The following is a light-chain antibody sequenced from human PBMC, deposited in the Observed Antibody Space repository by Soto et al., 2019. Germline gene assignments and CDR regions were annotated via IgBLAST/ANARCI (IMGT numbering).Light chain of an antibody. CDR2: SAS. Sequence: EIAMTQSPATLSVSPGERATLSCRASQSISTELAWYQQIPGQPPRLLIYSASTRASGVPARFTGSGSGSEFTLTISGLQAEDFASYYCQQGHNGPLTFGQGTRLEI. J-gene: IGKJ2*01. CDR3: QQGHNGPLT. V-gene: IGKV3-15*01. CDR1: QSISTE.